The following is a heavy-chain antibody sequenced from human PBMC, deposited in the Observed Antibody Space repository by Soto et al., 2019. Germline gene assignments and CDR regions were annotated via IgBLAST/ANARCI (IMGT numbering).Heavy chain of an antibody. V-gene: IGHV3-15*07. CDR2: IKSKTDGGTT. D-gene: IGHD4-17*01. CDR1: GFTFSNAW. CDR3: TTTLPYGDYVVPLDY. Sequence: PGGSLRLSCAASGFTFSNAWMNWVRQAPGKGLEWVGRIKSKTDGGTTDYAAPVKGRFTISRDDSKNTLYLQMNSLKTEDTAVYYCTTTLPYGDYVVPLDYWGQGTLVTVSS. J-gene: IGHJ4*02.